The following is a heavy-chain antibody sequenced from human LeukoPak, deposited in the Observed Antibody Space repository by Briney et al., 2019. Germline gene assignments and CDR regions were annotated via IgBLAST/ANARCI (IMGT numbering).Heavy chain of an antibody. CDR2: IIPIFGTT. D-gene: IGHD1-26*01. J-gene: IGHJ5*02. CDR3: ARDNSVGDNAWWFDP. Sequence: SVKVSCKASGGTFSSYAISWVRQAPGQGLKWMGGIIPIFGTTNYSLKFQGRVTITADESTSTAYMELSSLRSEDTAVYYCARDNSVGDNAWWFDPWGQGTLVTVSS. CDR1: GGTFSSYA. V-gene: IGHV1-69*13.